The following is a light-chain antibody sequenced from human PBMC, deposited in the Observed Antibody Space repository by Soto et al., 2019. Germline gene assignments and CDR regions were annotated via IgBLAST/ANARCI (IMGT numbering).Light chain of an antibody. CDR1: QSVSRY. Sequence: EIVLTQSPATLSLSPGERATLSCRASQSVSRYLAWYQQKPGQAPRLLIYDASNRATGIPARFSGSGSGTDFTLTISSLEPEDFAVYYCQQRGNWPQTFGQGTKVKIK. CDR3: QQRGNWPQT. CDR2: DAS. J-gene: IGKJ1*01. V-gene: IGKV3-11*01.